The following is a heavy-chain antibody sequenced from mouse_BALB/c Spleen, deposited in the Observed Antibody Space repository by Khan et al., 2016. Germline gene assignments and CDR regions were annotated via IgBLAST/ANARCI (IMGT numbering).Heavy chain of an antibody. D-gene: IGHD1-1*01. Sequence: EVQLQESGPGLVKPSQSLSLTCSVTGYSIASGYYWNWIRQFPGNKLEWMGYISYDGSNNYNPSLKNRISITRDTSKKQFFLKLNSVTTEDTATYYCAIFYYGSSYYYYAMDFWGQGTSVTVSS. J-gene: IGHJ4*01. CDR1: GYSIASGYY. CDR3: AIFYYGSSYYYYAMDF. V-gene: IGHV3-6*02. CDR2: ISYDGSN.